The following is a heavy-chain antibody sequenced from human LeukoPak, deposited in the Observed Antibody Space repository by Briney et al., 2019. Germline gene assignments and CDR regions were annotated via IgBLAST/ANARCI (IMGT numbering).Heavy chain of an antibody. D-gene: IGHD1-7*01. J-gene: IGHJ6*03. CDR2: ISAYNGNT. V-gene: IGHV1-18*01. CDR3: ARGANWNYLSYYYYYMDV. CDR1: GYTFTSYG. Sequence: ASVKVSCKASGYTFTSYGISWVRQAPGQGLEWMGWISAYNGNTNYAQKLQGRVTMTTDTSTSTADMELRSLRSDDTAVYYCARGANWNYLSYYYYYMDVWGKGTTVTVSS.